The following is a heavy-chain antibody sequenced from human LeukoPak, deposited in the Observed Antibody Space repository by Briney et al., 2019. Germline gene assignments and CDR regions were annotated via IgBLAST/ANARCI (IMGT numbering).Heavy chain of an antibody. V-gene: IGHV5-51*01. CDR1: GYSFTSYR. D-gene: IGHD3-22*01. CDR2: IYPGDSDT. Sequence: GESLKISCKGSGYSFTSYRIGWVRQMPGKGLEWMGIIYPGDSDTRYSPSFQGQVTISAEKPISTAYLQWSSLKASDTAMYYCARPHDYDSSGYYFLWGQGTLVTVSS. J-gene: IGHJ4*02. CDR3: ARPHDYDSSGYYFL.